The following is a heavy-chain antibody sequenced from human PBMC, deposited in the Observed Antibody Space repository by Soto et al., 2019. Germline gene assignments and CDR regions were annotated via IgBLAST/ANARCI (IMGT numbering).Heavy chain of an antibody. CDR1: GFTFSSYA. D-gene: IGHD3-3*01. CDR2: ISGSGGST. V-gene: IGHV3-23*01. Sequence: EVQLLESGGGLVQPGGSLRLSCAASGFTFSSYAMSWVRQAPGKGLEWVSAISGSGGSTYYADSVKGRFTISRDNSKNTVYLQMNSQRAEDTAVYYCAKDPRDYDFWSGYDYYFDYWGQGTLVTVSS. J-gene: IGHJ4*02. CDR3: AKDPRDYDFWSGYDYYFDY.